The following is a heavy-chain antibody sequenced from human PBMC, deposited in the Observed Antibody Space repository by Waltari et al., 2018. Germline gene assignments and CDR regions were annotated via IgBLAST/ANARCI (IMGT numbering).Heavy chain of an antibody. V-gene: IGHV3-30*02. D-gene: IGHD6-19*01. J-gene: IGHJ3*02. CDR1: GFTFSSYG. Sequence: QVQLVESGGGVVQPGGSLRLSCAASGFTFSSYGMHWVRQAPGKGLEWLEFIRYDGSNKYYADSVKGRFTIARDNSKNTLYLQRNSLRAEDTAVYYGATIAVAGRGGEAFDIWGQGTMVTVSS. CDR2: IRYDGSNK. CDR3: ATIAVAGRGGEAFDI.